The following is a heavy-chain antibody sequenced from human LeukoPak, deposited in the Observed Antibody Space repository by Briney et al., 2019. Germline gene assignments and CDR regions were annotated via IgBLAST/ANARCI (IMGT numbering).Heavy chain of an antibody. V-gene: IGHV4-4*07. CDR3: ARDWGTSAPVGWFDP. D-gene: IGHD1-1*01. Sequence: SETLSLTCTVSGGSISSYYWSWIRQPAGKGLEWIGRIYTSGSTNYNPSLKSRVTMSVDTSKNQFSLKLSSVTADDTAVYYCARDWGTSAPVGWFDPWGQGTLVTVSS. CDR1: GGSISSYY. CDR2: IYTSGST. J-gene: IGHJ5*02.